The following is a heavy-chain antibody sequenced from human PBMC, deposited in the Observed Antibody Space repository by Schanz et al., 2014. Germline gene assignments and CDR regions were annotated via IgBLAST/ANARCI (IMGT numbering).Heavy chain of an antibody. J-gene: IGHJ4*02. V-gene: IGHV1-18*04. Sequence: QVQLVQSGAEVKKPGASVKVSCKASGYTFTSYGISWVRQAPGQGPEWMGWISDYNADTKYAQKVQGRVRMTTDTSPATAYMELRSLTSDDTAVYYCARDRVYRFLKGENRFYFDYWGQGTLVIVSS. CDR3: ARDRVYRFLKGENRFYFDY. CDR2: ISDYNADT. CDR1: GYTFTSYG. D-gene: IGHD3-3*01.